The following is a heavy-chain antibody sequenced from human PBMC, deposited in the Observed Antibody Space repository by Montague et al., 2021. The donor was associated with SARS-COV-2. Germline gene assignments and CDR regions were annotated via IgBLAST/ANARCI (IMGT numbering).Heavy chain of an antibody. D-gene: IGHD1-1*01. J-gene: IGHJ4*02. CDR3: ARGAPGY. CDR2: INYGGST. V-gene: IGHV4-34*01. Sequence: SETLSLTCAVYGGSFSDYHWTWIRQSPGEELEWIGQINYGGSTKYNPSLKSRVTISMDTSKNQFSLKLTSVTAADTAVYYCARGAPGYWGQGTLVTVSS. CDR1: GGSFSDYH.